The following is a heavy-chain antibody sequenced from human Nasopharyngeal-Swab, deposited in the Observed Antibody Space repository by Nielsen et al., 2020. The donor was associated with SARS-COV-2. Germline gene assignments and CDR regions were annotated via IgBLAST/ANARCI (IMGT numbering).Heavy chain of an antibody. J-gene: IGHJ4*02. D-gene: IGHD3-16*01. CDR2: ISVSGGNT. CDR3: ARASWGLSVFDR. CDR1: GFTFSAYA. V-gene: IGHV3-23*01. Sequence: GGSLRLPCAVSGFTFSAYALSWVRQAPGKGLEWVSGISVSGGNTYYADSVAGRFTISRDNSNSRLFLQINSLRAEDTAVYYCARASWGLSVFDRWGQGTLVTVSS.